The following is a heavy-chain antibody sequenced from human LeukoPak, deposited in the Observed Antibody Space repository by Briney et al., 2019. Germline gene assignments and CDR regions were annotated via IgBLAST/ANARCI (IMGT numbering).Heavy chain of an antibody. CDR1: GYSFTSYW. Sequence: GESLKISCKGSGYSFTSYWIGWVRQMPGKGLGWMGIIYPGDSDTRYSPSFQGQVTISADKSISTAYLQWSSLKASDTAMYYCARRGIAAAGTEGDWFDPWGQGTLVTVSS. J-gene: IGHJ5*02. D-gene: IGHD6-13*01. CDR3: ARRGIAAAGTEGDWFDP. V-gene: IGHV5-51*01. CDR2: IYPGDSDT.